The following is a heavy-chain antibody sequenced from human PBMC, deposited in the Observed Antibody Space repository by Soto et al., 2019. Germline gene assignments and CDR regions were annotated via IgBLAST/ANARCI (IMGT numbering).Heavy chain of an antibody. J-gene: IGHJ1*01. CDR2: IYSGGRT. Sequence: GGSVRLSCAASGFTVSSNYMSWVRQAPGKGLEWVSTIYSGGRTFYADSVKGRFTISRDNSKNTLYLEMNSLRAEDTAVYYCARDGAMTTYFEYFQHWGQGTLVTVSS. D-gene: IGHD4-17*01. CDR3: ARDGAMTTYFEYFQH. V-gene: IGHV3-53*01. CDR1: GFTVSSNY.